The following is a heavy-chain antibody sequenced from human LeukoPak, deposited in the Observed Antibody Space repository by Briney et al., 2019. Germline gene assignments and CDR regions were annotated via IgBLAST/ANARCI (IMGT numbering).Heavy chain of an antibody. V-gene: IGHV3-30*09. Sequence: GGSLRLSCAASGFTFSSYAMHWVRQAPGKGLEWVAVVSSDGDKKNYADSVKGRFDISRDNSKNTLSLQMNNVRPEDTALYYCAKEGLYTTDWYGNWFDSWGQGTLVTVSS. CDR3: AKEGLYTTDWYGNWFDS. J-gene: IGHJ5*01. D-gene: IGHD2-2*02. CDR1: GFTFSSYA. CDR2: VSSDGDKK.